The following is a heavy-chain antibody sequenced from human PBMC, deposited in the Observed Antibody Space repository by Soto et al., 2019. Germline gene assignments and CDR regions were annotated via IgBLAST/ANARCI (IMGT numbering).Heavy chain of an antibody. CDR1: GYTFNNYG. CDR3: ATDPQPKGVSADGASDY. Sequence: QVQLVQSGPEVKNPGASVKVSCKASGYTFNNYGIKWVRQAPGQGLEWVGWITSYNGNRYSAEKFQGIVTRTTDTSTSTTYMELKSLTSEATGLYSCATDPQPKGVSADGASDYWGQGTLVTVSS. V-gene: IGHV1-18*01. CDR2: ITSYNGNR. J-gene: IGHJ4*02. D-gene: IGHD2-21*02.